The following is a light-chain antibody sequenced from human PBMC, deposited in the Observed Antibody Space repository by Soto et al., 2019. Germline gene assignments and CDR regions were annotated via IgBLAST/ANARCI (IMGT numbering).Light chain of an antibody. Sequence: DIVMTQSPDSLAVSLYERATINCKSSQSVLYSSNNKNYLAWYQQKPGQPPKLLIYWASTRESGVPDRFSGSGSGTDFTLTISSLQAEDVAVYYCQQYYSTSFTFGPGTKVDIK. CDR2: WAS. CDR3: QQYYSTSFT. J-gene: IGKJ3*01. V-gene: IGKV4-1*01. CDR1: QSVLYSSNNKNY.